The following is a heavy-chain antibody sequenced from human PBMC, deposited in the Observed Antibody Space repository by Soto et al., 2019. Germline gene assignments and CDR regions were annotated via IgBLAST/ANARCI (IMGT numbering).Heavy chain of an antibody. CDR3: SRAAVTHERYHYGMDV. CDR2: IYYSGNT. Sequence: SETLSLTCTVSGGSISSYYWSWIRKSPGKGLEWIGCIYYSGNTNYNPSLKSRVTISVNTSKNQFSLSLTSVTAADTAVYYCSRAAVTHERYHYGMDVWGQGTTVTVSS. CDR1: GGSISSYY. D-gene: IGHD4-17*01. J-gene: IGHJ6*02. V-gene: IGHV4-59*01.